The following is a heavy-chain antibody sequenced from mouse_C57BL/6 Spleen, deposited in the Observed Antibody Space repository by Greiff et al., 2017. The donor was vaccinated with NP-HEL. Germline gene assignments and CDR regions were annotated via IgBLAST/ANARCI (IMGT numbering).Heavy chain of an antibody. Sequence: EVQGVESGGDLVKPGGSLKLSCAASGFTFSSYGMSWVRQTPDKRLEWVATISSGGSYTYYPDSVKGRLTISRDNARNTLYLQMSSLKSEATAMYYWASHVGRQTARDFDYWGQGTTLTVAS. V-gene: IGHV5-6*01. CDR1: GFTFSSYG. D-gene: IGHD3-2*01. J-gene: IGHJ2*01. CDR2: ISSGGSYT. CDR3: ASHVGRQTARDFDY.